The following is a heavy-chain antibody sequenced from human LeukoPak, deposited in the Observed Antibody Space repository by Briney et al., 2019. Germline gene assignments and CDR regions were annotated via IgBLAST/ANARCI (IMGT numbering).Heavy chain of an antibody. Sequence: ASVKVSCKASGYTFTSYGISWVRQAPGQGLEWMGWISAYNGNTNYAQKLQGRVTMTTDTSTSTAYMELRSLRSDDTAVYYCARVLGYCSSTSCFLTRGFDYWGQGTLVTVSS. V-gene: IGHV1-18*01. CDR1: GYTFTSYG. CDR3: ARVLGYCSSTSCFLTRGFDY. D-gene: IGHD2-2*01. CDR2: ISAYNGNT. J-gene: IGHJ4*02.